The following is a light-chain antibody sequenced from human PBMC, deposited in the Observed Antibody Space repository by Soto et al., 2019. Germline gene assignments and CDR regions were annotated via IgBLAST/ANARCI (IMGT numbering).Light chain of an antibody. CDR1: SSDVGGYNY. CDR3: SSFAGSNLGV. Sequence: QSALTQPPSASGSPGQSVTISCTGTSSDVGGYNYVSWYQQHPGKAPKLMIYEVSKRPSGVPDRFSGSKSGNTASLTVSGLQGEDEADYYCSSFAGSNLGVFGGGTKLTVL. CDR2: EVS. V-gene: IGLV2-8*01. J-gene: IGLJ3*02.